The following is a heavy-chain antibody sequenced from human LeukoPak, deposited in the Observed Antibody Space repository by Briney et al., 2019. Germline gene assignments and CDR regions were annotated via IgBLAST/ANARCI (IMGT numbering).Heavy chain of an antibody. J-gene: IGHJ4*02. CDR3: VNDYGDYPDYFDY. CDR1: GFTFPNYA. V-gene: IGHV3-23*01. D-gene: IGHD4-17*01. CDR2: ISGGGSII. Sequence: GGSLRLSCAASGFTFPNYAMSWVRQAPGKGLEWVSSISGGGSIIYYSDSVMGRFTISRDNSKNTLSLQMNNLRADDAALYYCVNDYGDYPDYFDYGGQGPLVTVS.